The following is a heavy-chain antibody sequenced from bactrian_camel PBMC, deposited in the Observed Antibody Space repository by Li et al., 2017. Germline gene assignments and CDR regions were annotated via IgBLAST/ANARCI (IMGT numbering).Heavy chain of an antibody. J-gene: IGHJ6*01. D-gene: IGHD5*01. V-gene: IGHV3S42*01. Sequence: VQLVESGGGSVQAGGPLTLSCAASGFAFSVSAMHWVRQAPGKGLEWVSVISGLGRTTNYADSVKGRFTISRDNAKNTLYLQMNTLKPEDTAVYYCVRGRADGTVWEFGYWGQGTQVTVS. CDR1: GFAFSVSA. CDR3: VRGRADGTVWEFGY. CDR2: ISGLGRTT.